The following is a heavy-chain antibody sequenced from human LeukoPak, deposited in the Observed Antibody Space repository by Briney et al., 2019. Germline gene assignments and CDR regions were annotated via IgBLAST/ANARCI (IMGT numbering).Heavy chain of an antibody. J-gene: IGHJ4*02. CDR3: AREDRSTSCYDY. Sequence: PSETLSLTCTVSGGSISSSSYYWGWIRQPPGKGLEWIGSIYYSGSTYYNPSLKSRVTISVDTSKNQFSLKLSSVTAADTAVYYCAREDRSTSCYDYWGQGTLVTVSS. D-gene: IGHD2-2*01. CDR2: IYYSGST. V-gene: IGHV4-39*07. CDR1: GGSISSSSYY.